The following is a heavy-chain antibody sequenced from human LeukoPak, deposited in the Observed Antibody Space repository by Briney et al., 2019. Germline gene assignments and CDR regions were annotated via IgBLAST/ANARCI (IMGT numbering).Heavy chain of an antibody. V-gene: IGHV3-33*01. CDR3: ARSEVTPYGYFDY. CDR2: IWYDGGNK. J-gene: IGHJ4*02. Sequence: PGGSLRLSCAASGFTFSSYGMHWVRQAPGKGLEWVAVIWYDGGNKYYADSVKGRFTISRDNSKNTLYLQMNSLRAEDTAVYYCARSEVTPYGYFDYWGQGTLVTVSS. D-gene: IGHD3-10*01. CDR1: GFTFSSYG.